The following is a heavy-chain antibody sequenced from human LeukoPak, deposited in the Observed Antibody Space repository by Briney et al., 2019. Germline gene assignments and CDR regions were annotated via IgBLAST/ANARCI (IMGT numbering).Heavy chain of an antibody. D-gene: IGHD1-1*01. CDR3: ARDQVPSMYFDY. CDR2: ISGSGGST. Sequence: GGSLRLSCAASGFTFSSYAMSWVRQAPGKGLEWVSAISGSGGSTYYADSVKGRFTISRDNSKNTLYLQMNSLRAEDTAVYYCARDQVPSMYFDYWGQGTLVTVSS. V-gene: IGHV3-23*01. CDR1: GFTFSSYA. J-gene: IGHJ4*02.